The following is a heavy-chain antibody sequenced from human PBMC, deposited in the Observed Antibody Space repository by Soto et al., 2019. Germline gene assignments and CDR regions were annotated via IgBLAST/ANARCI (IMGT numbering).Heavy chain of an antibody. D-gene: IGHD6-13*01. J-gene: IGHJ4*02. CDR1: GGSISSGSYS. CDR2: IYHSGST. Sequence: SETLSLTCAVSGGSISSGSYSWSWIRQPPGKGLEWIGYIYHSGSTYYNPSLKSRVTISVDRSKNQFSLKLSSVTAADTAVYYCARGLNTAAALDYWGQGTLVTVSS. CDR3: ARGLNTAAALDY. V-gene: IGHV4-30-2*01.